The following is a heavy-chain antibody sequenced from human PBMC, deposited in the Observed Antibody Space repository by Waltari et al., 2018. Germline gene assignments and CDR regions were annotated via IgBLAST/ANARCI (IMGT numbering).Heavy chain of an antibody. CDR1: GYTLPELP. Sequence: QVQLVQSGAEVKKPGASVKVSCKVSGYTLPELPMHWVRPAPGKGLEWMGGFDPEDGETIYAQKFQGRVTMTEDTSTDTAYMELSSLRSEDTAVYYCATFLPSVALGYYYGMDVWGQGTTVTVSS. CDR2: FDPEDGET. CDR3: ATFLPSVALGYYYGMDV. D-gene: IGHD2-15*01. J-gene: IGHJ6*02. V-gene: IGHV1-24*01.